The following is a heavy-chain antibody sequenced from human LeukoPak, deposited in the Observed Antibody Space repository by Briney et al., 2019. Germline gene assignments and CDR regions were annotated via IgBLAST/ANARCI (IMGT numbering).Heavy chain of an antibody. Sequence: GGSLRLSCAASGFTFSSYSMNWVRQAPGKGLEWVSSISSSSSYIYYADSVKGRFTISRDNAKNSLYLQMNSLRAEDTAVYYCGSSGIVTTAVPFWGQGTLVTVSS. CDR3: GSSGIVTTAVPF. D-gene: IGHD1-26*01. CDR2: ISSSSSYI. CDR1: GFTFSSYS. V-gene: IGHV3-21*01. J-gene: IGHJ4*02.